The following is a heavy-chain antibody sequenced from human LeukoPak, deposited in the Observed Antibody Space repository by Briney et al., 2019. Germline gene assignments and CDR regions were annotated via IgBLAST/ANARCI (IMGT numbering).Heavy chain of an antibody. V-gene: IGHV3-7*01. J-gene: IGHJ4*02. Sequence: GGSLRLTCAASVLTFSSYWMFWVRQAPVKGLEWVANIKQDGSEKYYVDSVKGRFTISRDNAKNSLYLQMNSLRAEDTAVYYCARGSSAMTNHGIDYWGQGTLVTVSS. CDR1: VLTFSSYW. CDR2: IKQDGSEK. D-gene: IGHD2-8*01. CDR3: ARGSSAMTNHGIDY.